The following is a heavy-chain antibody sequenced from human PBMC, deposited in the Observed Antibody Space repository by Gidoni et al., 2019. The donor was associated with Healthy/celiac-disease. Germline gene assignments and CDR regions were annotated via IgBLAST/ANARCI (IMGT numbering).Heavy chain of an antibody. D-gene: IGHD4-17*01. J-gene: IGHJ4*02. CDR2: ISSSSSYT. CDR3: ARDRGTVTTAFDY. CDR1: GFTFSYYY. Sequence: QVQLVESGGGLVKPGGSLRLSGAAAGFTFSYYYMSWIRQGPGKGLGLVSDISSSSSYTNYADSVKGRFTISRDNAKNSLYLQMNSLRAEDTAVYYCARDRGTVTTAFDYWGQGTLVTVSS. V-gene: IGHV3-11*06.